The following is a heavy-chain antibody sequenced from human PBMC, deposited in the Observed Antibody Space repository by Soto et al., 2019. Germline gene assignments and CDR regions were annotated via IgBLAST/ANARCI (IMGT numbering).Heavy chain of an antibody. Sequence: GASVKVSCKASGYTFTSYGISWVRQEPGQGLEWMGWISAYNGNTNYAQKLQGRVTMTTDTSTSTAYMELRSLRSDDTAVYYCAREGMTTVTTFGWFDPWGQGTLVTVSS. CDR2: ISAYNGNT. CDR3: AREGMTTVTTFGWFDP. V-gene: IGHV1-18*01. CDR1: GYTFTSYG. D-gene: IGHD4-17*01. J-gene: IGHJ5*02.